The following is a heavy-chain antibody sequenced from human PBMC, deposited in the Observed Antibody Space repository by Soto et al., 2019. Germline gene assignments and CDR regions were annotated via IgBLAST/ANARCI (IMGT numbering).Heavy chain of an antibody. J-gene: IGHJ4*02. CDR2: IYHAGST. D-gene: IGHD2-21*01. Sequence: LSLTCTVSGGSITNSNWWSWVRLPPAKGLEWIGDIYHAGSTKYNPSLERRVTMSVDTSNNQFALTLTSVTAADTAVYFCARGPPIVGNTTPLDSWGQGTLVTVSS. CDR1: GGSITNSNW. V-gene: IGHV4-4*01. CDR3: ARGPPIVGNTTPLDS.